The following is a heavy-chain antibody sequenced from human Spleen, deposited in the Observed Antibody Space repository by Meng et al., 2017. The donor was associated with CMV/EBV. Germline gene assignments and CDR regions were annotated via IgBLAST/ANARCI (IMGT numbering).Heavy chain of an antibody. CDR1: GYKFSNSG. V-gene: IGHV1-2*02. D-gene: IGHD2-15*01. CDR2: INPNSGGT. CDR3: ARAGSSYGSFDY. J-gene: IGHJ4*02. Sequence: ASVKVSCKASGYKFSNSGITWVRQAPGQGLEWMGWINPNSGGTNYAQKFQGRVTMTRDTSISTAYMELSRLRSDDTAVYYCARAGSSYGSFDYWGQGTLVTVSS.